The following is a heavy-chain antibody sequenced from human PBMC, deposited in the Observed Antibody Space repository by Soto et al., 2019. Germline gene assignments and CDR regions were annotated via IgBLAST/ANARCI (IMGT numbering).Heavy chain of an antibody. D-gene: IGHD3-3*01. CDR3: TRGWSVDS. CDR2: IRSKDNSYAT. J-gene: IGHJ5*01. CDR1: GFSFSGSA. V-gene: IGHV3-73*01. Sequence: EVQLVESGGGLVQPGGSLKLSCAGSGFSFSGSAMHWVRQASGKRLEWLGRIRSKDNSYATAYAASVKGRFTVSRDDSRNTAYLQMNSLRTEDTAVYYCTRGWSVDSWGQGTLVTVSS.